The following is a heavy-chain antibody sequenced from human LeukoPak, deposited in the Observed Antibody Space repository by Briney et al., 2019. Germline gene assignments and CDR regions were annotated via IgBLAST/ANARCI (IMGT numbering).Heavy chain of an antibody. CDR2: IYYSGST. V-gene: IGHV4-39*01. Sequence: PSETLSLTCTVSGGSISTRSYYWGWIRQSPGQRLEWIGTIYYSGSTYYNPPLKSRVTISVATSKNQFSLKLSSVTAADTAVYYCTRHAIDSSGYYLDYFDYWGQGTLVTVSS. CDR1: GGSISTRSYY. D-gene: IGHD3-22*01. CDR3: TRHAIDSSGYYLDYFDY. J-gene: IGHJ4*02.